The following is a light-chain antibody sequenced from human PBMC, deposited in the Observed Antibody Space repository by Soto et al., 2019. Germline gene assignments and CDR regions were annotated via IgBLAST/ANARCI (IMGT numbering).Light chain of an antibody. Sequence: EIVMTQSPATLSVSPGERATLSCRASQSVSSNLAWYQQKPGQAPRLLIYGASTRATGIPARFSGSGSGTEFTLTINPLESEDFAFYYCQQYHTWWTFGQGTKVEIK. V-gene: IGKV3-15*01. CDR2: GAS. CDR3: QQYHTWWT. J-gene: IGKJ1*01. CDR1: QSVSSN.